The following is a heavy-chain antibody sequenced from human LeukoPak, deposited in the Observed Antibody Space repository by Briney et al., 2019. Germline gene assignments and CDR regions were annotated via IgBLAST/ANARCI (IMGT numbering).Heavy chain of an antibody. CDR1: GGSISSYY. D-gene: IGHD2-8*01. J-gene: IGHJ4*02. CDR2: INYSGST. CDR3: ARRNLYFTNGVCPFDY. V-gene: IGHV4-59*08. Sequence: PSETLSLTCSVSGGSISSYYWSWIRQPPGKGLEWIGYINYSGSTNYNPSLKSRVTISVDTSKNQFSLKLSSVTAADTAVYYCARRNLYFTNGVCPFDYWGQGTLVTVSS.